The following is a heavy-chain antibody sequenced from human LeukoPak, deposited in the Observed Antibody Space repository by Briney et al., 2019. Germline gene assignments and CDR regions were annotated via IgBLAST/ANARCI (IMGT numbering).Heavy chain of an antibody. D-gene: IGHD2-15*01. Sequence: GGPLRLSCATSGFNFRTYAMHWVRQAPGKGLEWVALISYEGSVKFYAPSVKGRFTFSRDNSKNMLYLEMDNLRGNDTAVYYCARGISSSWTTFDLWGQGTVVTVSS. J-gene: IGHJ4*02. CDR3: ARGISSSWTTFDL. CDR2: ISYEGSVK. V-gene: IGHV3-30-3*01. CDR1: GFNFRTYA.